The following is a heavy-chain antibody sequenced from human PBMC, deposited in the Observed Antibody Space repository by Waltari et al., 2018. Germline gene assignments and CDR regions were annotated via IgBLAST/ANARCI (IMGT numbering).Heavy chain of an antibody. V-gene: IGHV4-30-4*08. CDR1: DDYLHSRDFY. CDR3: ARGGAAVTRPFDY. Sequence: QGELLESGPGLGKPSRTPFLTCPVSDDYLHSRDFYWNWIRQPPGQGLEFVGYISHTGNAYSNTSLKGRVTISMDTSKRQFSLKLNSVTAADTAVYYCARGGAAVTRPFDYWGQGTLVTVYS. J-gene: IGHJ4*02. D-gene: IGHD4-17*01. CDR2: ISHTGNA.